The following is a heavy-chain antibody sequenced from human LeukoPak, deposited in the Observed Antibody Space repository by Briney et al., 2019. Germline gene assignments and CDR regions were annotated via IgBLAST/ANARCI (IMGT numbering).Heavy chain of an antibody. CDR3: TRDRALTF. Sequence: GASLKVSCKASGFTFTAYYMHWVRQAPGQGLEWMGWISPNSAQEFQGRVTMTRDTSISTVYMELSRLTSDDTAVYYCTRDRALTFWGQGTLVIVSS. CDR1: GFTFTAYY. V-gene: IGHV1-2*02. J-gene: IGHJ4*02. D-gene: IGHD3-10*01. CDR2: ISPN.